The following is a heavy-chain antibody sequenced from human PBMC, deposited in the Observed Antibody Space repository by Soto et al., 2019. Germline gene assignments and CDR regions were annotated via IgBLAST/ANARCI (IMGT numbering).Heavy chain of an antibody. CDR3: AREGSGYNF. CDR2: IIPVFGRP. D-gene: IGHD5-12*01. CDR1: GGTFSSFG. Sequence: QVQLVQSRAELKKPGSSVKVSCKASGGTFSSFGISWVRQALGQGLEWMGGIIPVFGRPNYAQRFRGRLTITADESTSTSYMELIDLGSEDTAVYYCAREGSGYNFWGQGTQVTVSS. V-gene: IGHV1-69*01. J-gene: IGHJ1*01.